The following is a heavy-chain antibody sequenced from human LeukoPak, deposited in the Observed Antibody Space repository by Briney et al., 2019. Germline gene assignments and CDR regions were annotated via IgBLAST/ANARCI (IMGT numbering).Heavy chain of an antibody. CDR1: GGTFSSYA. J-gene: IGHJ4*02. Sequence: SSVKVSCKASGGTFSSYAISWVRQAPGQGLEGMGRIIPIFGTANYAQKFQGRVTITTDESTSTAYMELSSLRSEDTAVYYCARSWGDWNYGYFDYWGQGTLVTVSS. D-gene: IGHD1-7*01. CDR2: IIPIFGTA. CDR3: ARSWGDWNYGYFDY. V-gene: IGHV1-69*05.